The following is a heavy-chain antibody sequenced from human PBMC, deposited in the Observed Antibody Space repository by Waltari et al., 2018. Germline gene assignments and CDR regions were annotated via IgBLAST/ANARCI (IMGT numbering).Heavy chain of an antibody. CDR2: SYSGGST. CDR3: ARGLAYSYGSGDAFDI. V-gene: IGHV3-53*01. J-gene: IGHJ3*02. CDR1: GFTGSGTY. D-gene: IGHD5-18*01. Sequence: EVQLVESGGGLIEPGGSLRLSCADSGFTGSGTYRSWVRQAPGKGLEWVAVSYSGGSTYYADSVKGRFTISRDNSKNTLYLQMNSLRAEDTAVYYCARGLAYSYGSGDAFDIWGQGTMVTVSS.